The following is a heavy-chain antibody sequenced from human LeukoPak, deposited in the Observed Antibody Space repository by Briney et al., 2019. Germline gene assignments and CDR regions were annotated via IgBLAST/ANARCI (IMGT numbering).Heavy chain of an antibody. D-gene: IGHD3-3*01. CDR2: ISSSSSYI. CDR3: AKTSLSDASGHYYYMDV. Sequence: GGSLRLSCAASGFTFSSYSMNWVRQAPGKGLEWVSSISSSSSYIYYADSVKGRFTISRDNSQNTVSLQVNNLRTEDTALYFCAKTSLSDASGHYYYMDVWGKGTTVTVSS. V-gene: IGHV3-21*01. J-gene: IGHJ6*03. CDR1: GFTFSSYS.